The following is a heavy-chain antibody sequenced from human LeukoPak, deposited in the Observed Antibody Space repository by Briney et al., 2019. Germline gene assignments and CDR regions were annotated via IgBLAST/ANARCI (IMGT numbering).Heavy chain of an antibody. J-gene: IGHJ4*02. D-gene: IGHD3-22*01. Sequence: GGSLRLSCAASGFTFSSYEMNWVRQAPGKGLEWVSYISSSGSTIYYADSVKGRFTISRDNAKNSLYLQMNSLRAEDTAVYYCAREAHYFDNSGYDYFDYWGQGTLVTVSS. CDR2: ISSSGSTI. V-gene: IGHV3-48*03. CDR1: GFTFSSYE. CDR3: AREAHYFDNSGYDYFDY.